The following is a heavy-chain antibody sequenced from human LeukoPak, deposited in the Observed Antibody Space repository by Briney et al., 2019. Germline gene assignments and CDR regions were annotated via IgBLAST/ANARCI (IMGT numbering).Heavy chain of an antibody. CDR2: INSDGINT. J-gene: IGHJ4*02. CDR1: GFTFGNYW. V-gene: IGHV3-74*01. Sequence: GGSLRLSCAASGFTFGNYWMHWVRQAPGKGLVWVSRINSDGINTSYADSVKGRFTISRDNAKNSLYLQMNSLRADDTAVYYCARDPEDYFDYWGQGTLVTVSS. CDR3: ARDPEDYFDY.